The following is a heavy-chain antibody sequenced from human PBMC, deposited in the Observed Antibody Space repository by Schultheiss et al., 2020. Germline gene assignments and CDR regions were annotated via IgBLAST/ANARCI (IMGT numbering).Heavy chain of an antibody. CDR1: GGSFSGYY. CDR3: TRDRADSSWFSYSGMDV. J-gene: IGHJ6*02. D-gene: IGHD6-13*01. V-gene: IGHV4-34*01. Sequence: SETLSLTCAVYGGSFSGYYWGWVRQPPGRGLQWIGSISHRGISYHNPSLKSRVTISVDTSKNQFSLELNSVTAADTAVYYCTRDRADSSWFSYSGMDVWGRGTTVTVSS. CDR2: ISHRGIS.